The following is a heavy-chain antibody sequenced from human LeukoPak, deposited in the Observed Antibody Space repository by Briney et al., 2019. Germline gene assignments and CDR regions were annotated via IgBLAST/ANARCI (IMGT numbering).Heavy chain of an antibody. J-gene: IGHJ4*02. CDR1: GLTFSSYA. V-gene: IGHV3-23*01. CDR2: IRGSGGNT. CDR3: AKGQSLLWFGRQD. D-gene: IGHD3-10*01. Sequence: GSLRLSCAASGLTFSSYAMSWVRQAPGKGLEWVSAIRGSGGNTYYADSVKGRFTISRDNSKNTLYLQVNSLRAEDTAVYYCAKGQSLLWFGRQDWGQGTLVTVSS.